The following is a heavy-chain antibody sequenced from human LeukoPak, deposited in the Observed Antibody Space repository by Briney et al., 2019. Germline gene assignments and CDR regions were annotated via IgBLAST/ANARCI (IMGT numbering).Heavy chain of an antibody. CDR3: ARDTMEMATHWFDP. Sequence: EASVKVSCKASGGTFSSYAISWVRQAPGQGLEWMGGIIPIFGTANYAQKFQGRVTITADESTSTAYMELSSLRSEDTAVYYCARDTMEMATHWFDPWGQGTLVTVSS. J-gene: IGHJ5*02. CDR2: IIPIFGTA. V-gene: IGHV1-69*13. D-gene: IGHD5-24*01. CDR1: GGTFSSYA.